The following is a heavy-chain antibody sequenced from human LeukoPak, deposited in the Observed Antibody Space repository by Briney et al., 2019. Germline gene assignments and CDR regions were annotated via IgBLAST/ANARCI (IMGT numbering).Heavy chain of an antibody. CDR1: GFTLSTYS. V-gene: IGHV3-48*02. Sequence: GGSLRLSCAASGFTLSTYSMNWVRQAPGKGLEWVSYINSDTYNNTIHYADTVKGRFTISRDNAKSSLYLQMNSLRDEDTAVYYCARDRDYAFDYWGQGTLVTVSS. CDR3: ARDRDYAFDY. D-gene: IGHD4-17*01. J-gene: IGHJ4*02. CDR2: INSDTYNNTI.